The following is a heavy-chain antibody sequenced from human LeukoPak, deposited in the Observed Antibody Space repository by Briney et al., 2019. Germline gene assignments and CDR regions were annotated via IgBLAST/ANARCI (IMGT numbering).Heavy chain of an antibody. CDR1: GLSFSSYA. V-gene: IGHV3-23*01. CDR2: ISGSGGST. J-gene: IGHJ5*02. Sequence: GGSLRLSCAASGLSFSSYAMSWVRQAPGKGLEWVSAISGSGGSTYYADSVKGRFTISRDNSKNTLYLQMNSLRAEDTAVYYCAKEQGRQWLVSWFDPWGQGTLVTVSS. D-gene: IGHD6-19*01. CDR3: AKEQGRQWLVSWFDP.